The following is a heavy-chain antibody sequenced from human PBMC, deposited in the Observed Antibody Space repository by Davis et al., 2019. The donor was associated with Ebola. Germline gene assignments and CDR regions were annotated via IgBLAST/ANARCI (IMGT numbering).Heavy chain of an antibody. J-gene: IGHJ3*02. CDR3: ARAQYYYDSSGYYLDAFDI. CDR2: IYYSGST. V-gene: IGHV4-59*01. CDR1: GGSISSYY. Sequence: MPSETLSLTCTVSGGSISSYYWSWIRQPPGKGLEWIGYIYYSGSTYYNPSLKSRVTISVDTSKNQFSLKLSSVTAADTAVYYCARAQYYYDSSGYYLDAFDIWGRGTMVTVSS. D-gene: IGHD3-22*01.